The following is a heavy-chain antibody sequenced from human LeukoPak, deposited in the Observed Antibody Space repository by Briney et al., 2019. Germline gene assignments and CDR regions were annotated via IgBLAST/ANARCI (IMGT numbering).Heavy chain of an antibody. Sequence: GGSLRLSCAASGFTFSSYEMNWVRQAPGKGLEWVSYIGSSGSTIYYADSVKGRFTISRDNAKNSLYLQMNSLRAEDTAVYYCARDKYSSGWYSGLFDYWGQGTLVTVSS. D-gene: IGHD6-19*01. CDR1: GFTFSSYE. CDR3: ARDKYSSGWYSGLFDY. J-gene: IGHJ4*02. V-gene: IGHV3-48*03. CDR2: IGSSGSTI.